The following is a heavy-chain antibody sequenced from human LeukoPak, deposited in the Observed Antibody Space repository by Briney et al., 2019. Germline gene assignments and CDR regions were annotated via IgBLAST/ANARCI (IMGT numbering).Heavy chain of an antibody. CDR2: ISPNTGAT. Sequence: ASVRVSCKPSGYTFTGYYLHWVRQAPGHALEWMGWISPNTGATMYAQKFQDRVTMSRDTSIDTAYLDPRSLRSDDTAVYYCARDRVGSGWPRPYYFEFWGQGTLVTVSS. V-gene: IGHV1-2*02. D-gene: IGHD6-19*01. CDR1: GYTFTGYY. J-gene: IGHJ4*02. CDR3: ARDRVGSGWPRPYYFEF.